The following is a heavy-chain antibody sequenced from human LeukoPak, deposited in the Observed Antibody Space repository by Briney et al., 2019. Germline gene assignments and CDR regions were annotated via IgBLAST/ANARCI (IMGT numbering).Heavy chain of an antibody. J-gene: IGHJ6*02. CDR2: IYYSGST. V-gene: IGHV4-39*07. Sequence: SETLSLTCAVSGGSISSSSYYWGWIRQPPGKGLEWIGSIYYSGSTYYNPSLKSRVTISVDTSKNQFSLKLSSVTAADTAVYYCARITPMVRGVKDYYYGMDVWGQGTTVTVSS. D-gene: IGHD3-10*01. CDR3: ARITPMVRGVKDYYYGMDV. CDR1: GGSISSSSYY.